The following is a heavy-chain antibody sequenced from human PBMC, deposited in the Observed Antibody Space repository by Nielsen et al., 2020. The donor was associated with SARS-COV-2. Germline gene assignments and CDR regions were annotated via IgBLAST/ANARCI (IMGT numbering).Heavy chain of an antibody. D-gene: IGHD3-10*01. CDR2: IYYSGST. CDR1: GGSISSGDYY. J-gene: IGHJ4*02. V-gene: IGHV4-30-4*01. CDR3: ARVGGSGSYALDY. Sequence: SETLSLTCTVSGGSISSGDYYWSWIRQPPGKGLEWIGYIYYSGSTYYNPSLKSRVTISVDTSKNQFFLKLSSVTAADTAVYYCARVGGSGSYALDYWGQGTLVTVSS.